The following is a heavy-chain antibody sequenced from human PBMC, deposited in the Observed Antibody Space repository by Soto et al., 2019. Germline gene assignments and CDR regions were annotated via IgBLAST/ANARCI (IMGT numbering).Heavy chain of an antibody. CDR2: IITILGIA. Sequence: ASVKVSCKASGGTFSSYTISWVRQAPGQGLEWMGRIITILGIANYAQKLQGRVTITADKSTSTAYMELSSLRSVDTAVYYCASYRPGGYFDYWGQGTLVTVSS. J-gene: IGHJ4*02. D-gene: IGHD3-16*02. CDR1: GGTFSSYT. CDR3: ASYRPGGYFDY. V-gene: IGHV1-69*02.